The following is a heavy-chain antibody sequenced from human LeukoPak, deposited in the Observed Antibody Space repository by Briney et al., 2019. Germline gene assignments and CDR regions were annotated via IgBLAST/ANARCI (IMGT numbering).Heavy chain of an antibody. J-gene: IGHJ6*02. V-gene: IGHV3-48*03. CDR1: GFTFSSYE. CDR2: ISSCGSTI. D-gene: IGHD1-14*01. CDR3: ARGQTGCMDV. Sequence: GGSLRLSCAASGFTFSSYEMNWVRQAPGKGLEWVSYISSCGSTIYYADSVKGRFTISGDNAKNSLYLQMNSLRAEDTAVYYCARGQTGCMDVWGQGTTVTVSS.